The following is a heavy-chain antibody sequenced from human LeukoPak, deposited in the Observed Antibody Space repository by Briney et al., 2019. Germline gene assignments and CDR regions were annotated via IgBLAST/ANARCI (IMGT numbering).Heavy chain of an antibody. J-gene: IGHJ6*04. V-gene: IGHV3-48*03. CDR2: ISSSGSTI. CDR1: GLTFSSYE. D-gene: IGHD3-10*02. CDR3: AELGITMIGGV. Sequence: GSLRLSCAASGLTFSSYEMNWVRQAPGKWLEWVSYISSSGSTIYYADSVKGRFTISRDNAKNSLYLQMNSLRAEDTAVYYCAELGITMIGGVWGKGTTVTISS.